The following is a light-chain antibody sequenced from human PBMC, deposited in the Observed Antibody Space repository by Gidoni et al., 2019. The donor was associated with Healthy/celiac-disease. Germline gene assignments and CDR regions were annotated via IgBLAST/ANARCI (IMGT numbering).Light chain of an antibody. CDR1: QSISSY. J-gene: IGKJ1*01. CDR2: AAS. Sequence: DIQMTQSPSSLSASVGDRVTITCRASQSISSYLNWYQQKPGKAPKLLIYAASSLQSGVPSRFSGSGSGTDFTLTISSLQPEDFATYYCQQSYRTLGPWTFGQGTKVEIK. V-gene: IGKV1-39*01. CDR3: QQSYRTLGPWT.